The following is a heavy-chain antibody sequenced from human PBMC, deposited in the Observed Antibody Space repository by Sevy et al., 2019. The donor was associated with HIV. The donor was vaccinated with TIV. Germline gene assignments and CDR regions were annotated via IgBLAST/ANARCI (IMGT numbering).Heavy chain of an antibody. D-gene: IGHD3-10*01. CDR3: ARDSTYGSGSYYNGEFDY. CDR2: VSYDGTTK. CDR1: GFTFSNYG. Sequence: GGSLRLSCAASGFTFSNYGMHWVRQAPGKGLDWVAVVSYDGTTKYYAESVRGRFTISRDNSKNMVYLQMNSLRAEDTAVYYCARDSTYGSGSYYNGEFDYWGQGTLVTVSS. V-gene: IGHV3-30*03. J-gene: IGHJ4*02.